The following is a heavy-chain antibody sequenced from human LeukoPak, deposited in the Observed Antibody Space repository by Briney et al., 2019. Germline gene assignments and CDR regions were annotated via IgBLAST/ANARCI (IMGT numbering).Heavy chain of an antibody. CDR2: MNSDVSSR. V-gene: IGHV3-74*01. J-gene: IGHJ4*02. CDR1: GFIFSNYW. D-gene: IGHD3-16*01. Sequence: GGSLRLSCAASGFIFSNYWMNWVRQAPGAGLMWVSRMNSDVSSRTYADSVKGRFTISRDNAKNTLYLQMNSLRAEDLAVYYCARESTAVGDYYFDYWGQGILVAVSS. CDR3: ARESTAVGDYYFDY.